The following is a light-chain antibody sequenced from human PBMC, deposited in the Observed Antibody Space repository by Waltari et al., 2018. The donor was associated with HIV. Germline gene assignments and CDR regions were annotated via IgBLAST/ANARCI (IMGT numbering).Light chain of an antibody. CDR1: DLGNKS. Sequence: SFELTQSPSVSVSPGQSATIPYSGEDLGNKSTSLYQQKSGQSPLLVIYQDSRRPSRIPERFSGSNSGNTATLTISGTQPLDEADYYCQTWDSNTVLFGTGTKVTVL. CDR2: QDS. J-gene: IGLJ1*01. V-gene: IGLV3-1*01. CDR3: QTWDSNTVL.